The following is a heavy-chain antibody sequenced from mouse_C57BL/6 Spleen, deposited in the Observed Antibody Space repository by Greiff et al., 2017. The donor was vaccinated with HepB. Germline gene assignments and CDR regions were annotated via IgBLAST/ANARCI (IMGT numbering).Heavy chain of an antibody. J-gene: IGHJ4*01. Sequence: QVQLQQPGAELVKPGASVKMSCKASGYTFTSYWITWVKQRPGQGLEWIGDIYPGSGSTNYNEKFKSKATLTVDTSSSTAYMQLSSLTSEDSAVYYCARRVSPYYGYDYYAMDYWGKGTSVTVSS. CDR2: IYPGSGST. V-gene: IGHV1-55*01. D-gene: IGHD2-9*01. CDR3: ARRVSPYYGYDYYAMDY. CDR1: GYTFTSYW.